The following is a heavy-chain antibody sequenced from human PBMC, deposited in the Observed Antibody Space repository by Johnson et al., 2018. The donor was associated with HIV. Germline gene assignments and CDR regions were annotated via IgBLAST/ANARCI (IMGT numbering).Heavy chain of an antibody. Sequence: EMQLVESGGGLVQPGGSLRLSCAASGFAFSSYAMTWVRQAPGKGLEWVSAISGSGGSTYYADSVKGQFTISRDNSKNSLYLQMNSLRAEDTAVYYCARDPDVTPGAFDIWGQGTMVTVSS. CDR2: ISGSGGST. V-gene: IGHV3-23*04. CDR3: ARDPDVTPGAFDI. D-gene: IGHD2-15*01. J-gene: IGHJ3*02. CDR1: GFAFSSYA.